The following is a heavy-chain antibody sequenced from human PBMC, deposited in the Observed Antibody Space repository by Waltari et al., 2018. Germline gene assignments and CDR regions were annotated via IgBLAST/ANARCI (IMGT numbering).Heavy chain of an antibody. CDR1: GFMLSSYG. CDR2: IWYDGSNK. CDR3: ARDRSGSYFGENCFDY. V-gene: IGHV3-33*08. J-gene: IGHJ4*02. Sequence: QVQLVESGGGVVQPGRSLRLSCAASGFMLSSYGMHWVRQAPGKGLEWVAVIWYDGSNKYYGDSVKGRFTISRDNSKNTVYLQMNSLRAEDTAVYYCARDRSGSYFGENCFDYWGQGTLVTVSS. D-gene: IGHD1-26*01.